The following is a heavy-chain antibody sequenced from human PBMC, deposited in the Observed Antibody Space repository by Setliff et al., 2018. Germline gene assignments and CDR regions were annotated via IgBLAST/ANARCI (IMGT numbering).Heavy chain of an antibody. V-gene: IGHV4-59*01. CDR1: GGSISSYY. J-gene: IGHJ3*02. CDR2: IYYSGST. D-gene: IGHD3-22*01. CDR3: ARVAYYSDSSGYYQNDAFDI. Sequence: ASETLSLTCTVSGGSISSYYWSWIRQPPGKGLEWIGYIYYSGSTNYNPSLKSRVTISVDTSKNQFSLKLSSVTAADTAVYYCARVAYYSDSSGYYQNDAFDIWGQGTMVTVSS.